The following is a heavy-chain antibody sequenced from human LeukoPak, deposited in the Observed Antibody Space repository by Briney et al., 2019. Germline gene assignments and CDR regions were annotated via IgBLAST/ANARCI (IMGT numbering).Heavy chain of an antibody. Sequence: ASVTVSCKASGYTFTGYYMHWVRQPPGQGREWVGWINPNRGGTNYAQKFRGWVTMNRDTSISRDYMELIRLRSDDTGVYYCAREKDYGGNSRGFDFDYWGQGILVTVSS. J-gene: IGHJ4*02. D-gene: IGHD4-17*01. CDR1: GYTFTGYY. V-gene: IGHV1-2*04. CDR2: INPNRGGT. CDR3: AREKDYGGNSRGFDFDY.